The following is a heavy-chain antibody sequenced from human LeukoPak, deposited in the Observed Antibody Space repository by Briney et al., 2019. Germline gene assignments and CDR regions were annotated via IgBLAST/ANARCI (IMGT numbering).Heavy chain of an antibody. Sequence: SETLSLTCTVSGGSISSFYWSWIRQPPGKGLEWIGYIYYSGSTNYNPSLKSRVTISVDTSKNQFSLRLNSVTAADTAVYYCARLSSGSSSWYDIDYWGQGTLVTVSS. CDR3: ARLSSGSSSWYDIDY. CDR2: IYYSGST. D-gene: IGHD6-13*01. CDR1: GGSISSFY. V-gene: IGHV4-59*08. J-gene: IGHJ4*02.